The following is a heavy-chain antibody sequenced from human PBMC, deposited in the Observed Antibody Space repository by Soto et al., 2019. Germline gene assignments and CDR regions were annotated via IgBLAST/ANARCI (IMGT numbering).Heavy chain of an antibody. CDR3: ARDCGGDGSQHLPLDY. CDR2: LIPIFGTA. D-gene: IGHD2-21*02. V-gene: IGHV1-69*01. J-gene: IGHJ4*02. CDR1: GGTFSSYA. Sequence: QVQLVQYGAEVKKPGASVKVSCKASGGTFSSYAVSWVRQVPVQGLEWMGGLIPIFGTANYPQKFQGRDTMTADESTSTDYMELSSLRSEDTAVYYCARDCGGDGSQHLPLDYWGQGTLVTVSS.